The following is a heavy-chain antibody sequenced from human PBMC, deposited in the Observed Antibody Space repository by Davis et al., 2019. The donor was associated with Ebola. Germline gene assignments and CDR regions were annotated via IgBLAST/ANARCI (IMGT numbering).Heavy chain of an antibody. J-gene: IGHJ2*01. Sequence: SVKVSCKASGGTFSSYAISWVRQAPGQGLEWMGRIIPILGIANYAQKFQGRVTITADKSTSTAYMELSSLRSEDTAVYYCARDPGGYCSGGSCYSYWYFDLWGRGTLVTVSS. CDR3: ARDPGGYCSGGSCYSYWYFDL. CDR2: IIPILGIA. V-gene: IGHV1-69*04. CDR1: GGTFSSYA. D-gene: IGHD2-15*01.